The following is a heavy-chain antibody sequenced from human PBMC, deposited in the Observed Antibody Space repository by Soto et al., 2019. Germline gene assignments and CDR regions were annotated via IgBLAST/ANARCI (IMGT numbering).Heavy chain of an antibody. V-gene: IGHV3-11*01. J-gene: IGHJ4*02. D-gene: IGHD3-22*01. CDR2: ISGGGGSTI. CDR3: ARNRGFYDSSGLDH. CDR1: GFTFSDYY. Sequence: QVQLVESGGGLVKPGGSLRLSCAASGFTFSDYYMSWIRQAPGKGLEWISYISGGGGSTIYYAGSVKGRFTISRDNAKNSLYLQMNSLKVEDTAVYYCARNRGFYDSSGLDHWGQGTLVTVSS.